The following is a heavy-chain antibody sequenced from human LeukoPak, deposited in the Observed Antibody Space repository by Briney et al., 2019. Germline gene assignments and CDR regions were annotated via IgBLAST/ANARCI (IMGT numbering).Heavy chain of an antibody. CDR2: IWYDGSNK. CDR3: ARDRFSYYDYVWGSYRYDAFDI. CDR1: GFTFSSYG. D-gene: IGHD3-16*02. V-gene: IGHV3-33*01. Sequence: PGRSLRLSCAASGFTFSSYGMHWVRQAPGKGLEWVAVIWYDGSNKYYADSVKGRFTISRDNSKNTLCLQMNSLRAEDTAVYYCARDRFSYYDYVWGSYRYDAFDIWGQGTMVTVSS. J-gene: IGHJ3*02.